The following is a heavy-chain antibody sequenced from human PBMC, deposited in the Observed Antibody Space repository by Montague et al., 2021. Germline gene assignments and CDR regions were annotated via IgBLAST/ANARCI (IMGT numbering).Heavy chain of an antibody. CDR2: ISGSGGST. D-gene: IGHD4-23*01. V-gene: IGHV3-23*01. CDR3: ANRPDITVVTL. J-gene: IGHJ4*02. Sequence: SLRLSCAASGFTFSSYAMGWVRQAPGKGLEWVSAISGSGGSTYYADSVKGRFTISRDNSRNTLYLQMSSLRAEDTAVYYCANRPDITVVTLGGQGTLVTVSS. CDR1: GFTFSSYA.